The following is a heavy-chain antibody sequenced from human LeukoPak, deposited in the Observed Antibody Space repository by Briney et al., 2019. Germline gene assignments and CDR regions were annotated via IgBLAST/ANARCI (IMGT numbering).Heavy chain of an antibody. V-gene: IGHV1-18*01. D-gene: IGHD3-10*01. Sequence: ASVKVSCKASGYTFTSYGISWVRQAPGQGREWMGWISAYNGKTNYTQKLQGRVTMNTDKSTSTAYMELRSVRSDATAVYYCARVGVVLLWFGESNYDYYMDVWGKGATVTISS. CDR1: GYTFTSYG. J-gene: IGHJ6*03. CDR3: ARVGVVLLWFGESNYDYYMDV. CDR2: ISAYNGKT.